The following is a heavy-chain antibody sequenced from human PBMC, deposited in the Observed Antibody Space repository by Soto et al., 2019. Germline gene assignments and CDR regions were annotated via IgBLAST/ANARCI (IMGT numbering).Heavy chain of an antibody. D-gene: IGHD2-21*02. CDR3: ALTALPPAIGKFLYYYYGMDV. CDR1: GYTFTSYG. CDR2: ISAYNGNT. V-gene: IGHV1-18*04. Sequence: VASVKVSCKASGYTFTSYGISWVRQAPGQGLEWVGWISAYNGNTNYAQKLQGRVTMTTDTSTSTAYMELRSLRSDDTAVYYCALTALPPAIGKFLYYYYGMDVWGQGTMVTVSS. J-gene: IGHJ6*02.